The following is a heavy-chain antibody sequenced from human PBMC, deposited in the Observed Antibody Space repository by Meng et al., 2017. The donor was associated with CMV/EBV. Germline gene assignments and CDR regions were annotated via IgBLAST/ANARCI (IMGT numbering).Heavy chain of an antibody. Sequence: QGQLVQAWAEVKKPGSSVKVSCKASGGTFSSYAISWVRQAPGQGLEWMGGIIPIFGTANYAQKFQGRVTITADESTSTAYMELSSLRSEDTAVYYCARDSHDYSNYYFDYWGQGTLVTVSS. J-gene: IGHJ4*02. CDR3: ARDSHDYSNYYFDY. CDR2: IIPIFGTA. CDR1: GGTFSSYA. D-gene: IGHD4-11*01. V-gene: IGHV1-69*12.